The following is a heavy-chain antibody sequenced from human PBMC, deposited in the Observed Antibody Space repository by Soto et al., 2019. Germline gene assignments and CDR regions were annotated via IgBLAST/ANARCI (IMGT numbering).Heavy chain of an antibody. J-gene: IGHJ4*02. CDR2: ISTYNGNT. Sequence: QVQLVQSGAEVKKPGASVMVSCKCSGYSFITYGMSWVRQAPGQGLEWVGWISTYNGNTKYVESLQGRVTMTTDTTTSTAYMELRSLRYDDTAVYYCARGPTDYYDKSGDYCLDYWGQGTLVTVSP. CDR1: GYSFITYG. CDR3: ARGPTDYYDKSGDYCLDY. V-gene: IGHV1-18*01. D-gene: IGHD3-22*01.